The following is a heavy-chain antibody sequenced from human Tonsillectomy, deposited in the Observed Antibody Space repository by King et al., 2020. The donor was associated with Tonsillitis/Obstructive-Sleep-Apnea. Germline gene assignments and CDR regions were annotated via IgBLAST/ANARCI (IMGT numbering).Heavy chain of an antibody. D-gene: IGHD2-2*03. Sequence: GQLVQSGGDLVQPGGSLRLSCAASGSTFSSYAMSWVRQAPGKGLEWVSAISGSGGSTYYAASVKGRFTISRDKSKNTLYLQRNSLIAEDTAVYYCAKGVDLVLVPAVIGAVYFDYWGQGTLVTVAS. V-gene: IGHV3-23*04. CDR3: AKGVDLVLVPAVIGAVYFDY. CDR2: ISGSGGST. CDR1: GSTFSSYA. J-gene: IGHJ4*02.